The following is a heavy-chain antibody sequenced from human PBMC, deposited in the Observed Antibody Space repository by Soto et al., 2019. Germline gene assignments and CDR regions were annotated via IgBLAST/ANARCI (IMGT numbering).Heavy chain of an antibody. J-gene: IGHJ4*02. CDR3: ARAQPTYSSSYFDY. Sequence: GGSLRLSCAASGFTVSSNYMSWVRQAPGKGLEWVSVIYSGGSTYYADSVKGRFTISRDNSKNTLYVHMNSLRAEDTAVYYCARAQPTYSSSYFDYWGQGTLVTVSS. CDR1: GFTVSSNY. CDR2: IYSGGST. D-gene: IGHD3-22*01. V-gene: IGHV3-53*01.